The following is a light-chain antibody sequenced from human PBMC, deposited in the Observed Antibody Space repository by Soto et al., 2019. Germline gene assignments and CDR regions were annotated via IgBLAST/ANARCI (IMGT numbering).Light chain of an antibody. Sequence: EIVMTQSPATLSVSPGERATLSCRASQSVGANLAWYQQKPGQPPRLLIYGASTRAAGISPRFSGGGSGTEFTLTISSLQSEDFGVYYCQEYTYWPRTFGQGTKVGIK. CDR1: QSVGAN. V-gene: IGKV3-15*01. CDR3: QEYTYWPRT. J-gene: IGKJ1*01. CDR2: GAS.